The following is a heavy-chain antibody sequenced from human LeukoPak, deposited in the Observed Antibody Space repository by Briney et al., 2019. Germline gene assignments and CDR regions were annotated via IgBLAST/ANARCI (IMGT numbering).Heavy chain of an antibody. CDR2: INPSGGST. D-gene: IGHD1-7*01. J-gene: IGHJ2*01. CDR3: ARDRRTTGIDL. V-gene: IGHV1-46*01. Sequence: ASVKVSCKASGYTFTSYYMHWVRQAPGQGLEWMGIINPSGGSTSYAQKFQGRATMTRDTSTSTVYMELSSLRSEDTAVYYCARDRRTTGIDLWGRGTLVTVSS. CDR1: GYTFTSYY.